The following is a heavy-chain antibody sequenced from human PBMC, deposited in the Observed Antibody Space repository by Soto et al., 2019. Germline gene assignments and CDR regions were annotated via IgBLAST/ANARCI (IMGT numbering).Heavy chain of an antibody. J-gene: IGHJ4*02. CDR2: FTGSRSGGDT. D-gene: IGHD3-22*01. CDR3: VTDDSSAYYYRQDSF. Sequence: PGGSLRLSCAASGFTFSSYAMTWVRQAPGKGLEWVSTFTGSRSGGDTYYADSVKGRFTISRDNSKNTLYLQMNSLRVDDTAVYFCVTDDSSAYYYRQDSFWGQGTLVTVSS. V-gene: IGHV3-23*01. CDR1: GFTFSSYA.